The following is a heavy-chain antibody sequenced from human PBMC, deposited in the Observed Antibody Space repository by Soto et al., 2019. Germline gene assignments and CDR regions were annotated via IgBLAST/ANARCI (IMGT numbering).Heavy chain of an antibody. CDR2: TVYTEKN. Sequence: PSEALSLTCIVSAGPITSYHWSWIRQFPGKGLEWVAYTVYTEKNNHNPSLKIRVTTSRDTPTNQSSLYFTSMTAKNTAVYICGRDMNAGFTHNFDPWGQGTLVTVSS. V-gene: IGHV4-59*12. J-gene: IGHJ5*02. D-gene: IGHD1-1*01. CDR3: GRDMNAGFTHNFDP. CDR1: AGPITSYH.